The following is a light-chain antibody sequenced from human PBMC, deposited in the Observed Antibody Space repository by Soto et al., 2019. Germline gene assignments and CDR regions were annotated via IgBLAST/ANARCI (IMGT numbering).Light chain of an antibody. CDR1: QAISNS. J-gene: IGKJ4*01. Sequence: DIPMTQSPSSLYASVGDRVTITCQASQAISNSLNWYQQKPGKAPTLLIYDASNLETGGPSRFSGSGSATDFTFTISSQQPEGIATYCCQQYDRLLALPFGGGTKGEIK. V-gene: IGKV1-33*01. CDR2: DAS. CDR3: QQYDRLLALP.